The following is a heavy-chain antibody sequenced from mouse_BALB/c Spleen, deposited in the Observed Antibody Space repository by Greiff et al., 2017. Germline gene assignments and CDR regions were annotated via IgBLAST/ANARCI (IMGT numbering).Heavy chain of an antibody. D-gene: IGHD2-14*01. CDR2: ISYDGSN. CDR3: ARYYRYWYFDV. J-gene: IGHJ1*01. V-gene: IGHV3-6*02. Sequence: DVKLQESGPGLVKPSQSLSLTCSVTGYSITSGYYWNWIRQFPGNKLGWMGYISYDGSNNYNPSLKNRISITRDTSKNQFFLKLNSVTTEDTATYYCARYYRYWYFDVWGAGTTVTVSS. CDR1: GYSITSGYY.